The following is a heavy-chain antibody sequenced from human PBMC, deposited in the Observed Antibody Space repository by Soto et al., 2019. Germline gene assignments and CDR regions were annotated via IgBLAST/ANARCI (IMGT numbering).Heavy chain of an antibody. CDR2: INAGNGNT. V-gene: IGHV1-3*01. J-gene: IGHJ3*02. Sequence: ASVKVSCKASGCTSTSYAIHWVRQAPGQRLEWMGWINAGNGNTKYSQKFQGRVTITRDTSASTAYMELSSLRSEDTAVYYCARGRKTYYYDVLGAFDIWGQGTMVTVSS. CDR1: GCTSTSYA. CDR3: ARGRKTYYYDVLGAFDI. D-gene: IGHD3-22*01.